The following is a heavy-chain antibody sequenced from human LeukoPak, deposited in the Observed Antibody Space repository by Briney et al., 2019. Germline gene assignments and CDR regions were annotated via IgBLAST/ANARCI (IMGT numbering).Heavy chain of an antibody. Sequence: GGSLRLSCAASGFTFSSYAMSWVRQAPGKGLEWVSGISGSGGSTYYADSVKGRFTISRDNSKNTLYLQMNSLRAEDTAVYYCARDPLGYGSGYIDYWGQGTLVTVSS. CDR1: GFTFSSYA. D-gene: IGHD3-10*01. V-gene: IGHV3-23*01. CDR3: ARDPLGYGSGYIDY. J-gene: IGHJ4*02. CDR2: ISGSGGST.